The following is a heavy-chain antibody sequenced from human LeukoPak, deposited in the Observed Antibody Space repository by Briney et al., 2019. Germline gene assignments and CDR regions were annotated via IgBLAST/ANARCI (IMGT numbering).Heavy chain of an antibody. V-gene: IGHV1-8*01. Sequence: ASVKVSCKASGYTFTSYDINWVRQATGQGLEWMGWMNPKSGNTGYAQKFQGRVTMTRNTSISTAYMELSSLRSEDTAVYYCARGAGPRGVAATLNWFDPWGQGTLVTVSS. CDR1: GYTFTSYD. CDR3: ARGAGPRGVAATLNWFDP. J-gene: IGHJ5*02. D-gene: IGHD2-15*01. CDR2: MNPKSGNT.